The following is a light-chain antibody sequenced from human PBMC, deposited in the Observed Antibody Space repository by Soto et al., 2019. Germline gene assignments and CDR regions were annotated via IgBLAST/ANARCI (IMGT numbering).Light chain of an antibody. CDR2: EVS. V-gene: IGLV2-8*01. CDR1: SSDVGDYNY. Sequence: QSVLTQPPSASGSPGQSVTISCTGTSSDVGDYNYVSWYQQHPGKAPKLMIYEVSRRPSGVPDRFSGSKSGNTASLTVSGLQAEDEADYYCSSYAGSSNVFVTATNVTVL. CDR3: SSYAGSSNV. J-gene: IGLJ1*01.